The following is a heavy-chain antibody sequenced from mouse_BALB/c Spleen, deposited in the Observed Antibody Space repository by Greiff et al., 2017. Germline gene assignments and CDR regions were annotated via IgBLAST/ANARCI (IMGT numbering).Heavy chain of an antibody. CDR1: GYTFTSYV. CDR3: ARGNYRYRDYAMDY. D-gene: IGHD2-14*01. Sequence: EVQVVESGAELVKPGASVKMSCKASGYTFTSYVMHWVKQKPGQGLEWIGYINPYNDGTKYNEKFKGKATLTSDKSSSTAYMELSSLTSEDSAVYYCARGNYRYRDYAMDYWGQGTSVTVSS. J-gene: IGHJ4*01. CDR2: INPYNDGT. V-gene: IGHV1-14*01.